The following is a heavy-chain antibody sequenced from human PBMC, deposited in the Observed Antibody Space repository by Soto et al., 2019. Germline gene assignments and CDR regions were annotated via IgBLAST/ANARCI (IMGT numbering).Heavy chain of an antibody. V-gene: IGHV4-39*01. CDR1: GGSISSSSYY. Sequence: QLHLQESGPGLVKPSETLSLTCTVSGGSISSSSYYWGCIRQPPGKGLEWIGSIYYSGSTYSNPPRTTRVTISGDMSKNRFSLELSPGTAADTAVYYCARQADDSSGCCYRPEFFQHWGQGTRVTVSS. CDR3: ARQADDSSGCCYRPEFFQH. CDR2: IYYSGST. J-gene: IGHJ1*01. D-gene: IGHD6-19*01.